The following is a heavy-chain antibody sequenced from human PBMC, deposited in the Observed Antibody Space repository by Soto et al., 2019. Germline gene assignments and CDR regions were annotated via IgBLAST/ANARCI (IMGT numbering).Heavy chain of an antibody. CDR2: IWYDGSNK. CDR1: GFTFSSYG. V-gene: IGHV3-33*01. D-gene: IGHD3-16*02. Sequence: GGSLRLSCAASGFTFSSYGMHWVRQAPGKGLEWVAVIWYDGSNKYYVDSVKGRFTISRDNSKNTLYLQMNSLRAEDTAVYYCARDDTFGGVIAHAPFDYWGQGTLVTVSS. J-gene: IGHJ4*02. CDR3: ARDDTFGGVIAHAPFDY.